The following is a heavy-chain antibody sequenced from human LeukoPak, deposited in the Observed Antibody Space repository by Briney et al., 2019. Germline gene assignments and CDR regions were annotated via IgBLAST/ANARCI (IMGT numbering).Heavy chain of an antibody. J-gene: IGHJ4*02. CDR1: GGSISSYY. CDR2: IYTSGST. Sequence: SETLSLTCTVSGGSISSYYWSWIRQPPGKGLEWIGYIYTSGSTNYNPSLKSRVTISVDTSKNQFSLKLSSVTVADTAVYYCARLGHYDRSGYYPYYFDYWGQGTLVTVSS. V-gene: IGHV4-4*09. D-gene: IGHD3-22*01. CDR3: ARLGHYDRSGYYPYYFDY.